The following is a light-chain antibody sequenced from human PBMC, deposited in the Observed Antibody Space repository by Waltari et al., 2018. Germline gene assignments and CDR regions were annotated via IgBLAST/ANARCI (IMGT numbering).Light chain of an antibody. J-gene: IGKJ1*01. CDR2: GAS. Sequence: EIVLTQSPGTLSLSPGERATLSCRASQSVSSSYLAWYKQKPGQAPRVLIHGASNRATGIPDRFSGSGSGTDFTLTINRLEPEDFAVYYCQQYGSSPWTFGQGTKVEIK. CDR3: QQYGSSPWT. V-gene: IGKV3-20*01. CDR1: QSVSSSY.